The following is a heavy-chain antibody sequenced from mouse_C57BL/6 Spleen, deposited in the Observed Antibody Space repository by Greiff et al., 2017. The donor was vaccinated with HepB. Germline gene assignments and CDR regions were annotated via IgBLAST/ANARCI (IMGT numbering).Heavy chain of an antibody. J-gene: IGHJ3*01. CDR1: GYTFTDHY. Sequence: VQLKQSGPVLVKPGASVKMSCKASGYTFTDHYMNWVKQSHGKSLEWIGVINPYNGGTSYNQKFKGKATLTVDKSSSTAYMELNSLTSEDSAVYYCASNWDWFAYWGQGTLVTVSA. D-gene: IGHD4-1*02. CDR2: INPYNGGT. CDR3: ASNWDWFAY. V-gene: IGHV1-19*01.